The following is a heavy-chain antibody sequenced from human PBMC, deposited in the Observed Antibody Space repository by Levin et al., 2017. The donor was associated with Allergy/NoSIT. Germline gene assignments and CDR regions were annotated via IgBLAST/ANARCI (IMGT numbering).Heavy chain of an antibody. CDR2: IHDSGST. D-gene: IGHD3-16*01. V-gene: IGHV4-4*08. J-gene: IGHJ2*01. Sequence: KPSETLSLSCTVSGASTRSYYWSWIRQSPGKGLEWIGYIHDSGSTNFNPSLKSRVSVSIDVSKNQVSLKLNSVTSEDTAIYYCARGVTLFWGYWYLDLWGRGTPVTVSS. CDR1: GASTRSYY. CDR3: ARGVTLFWGYWYLDL.